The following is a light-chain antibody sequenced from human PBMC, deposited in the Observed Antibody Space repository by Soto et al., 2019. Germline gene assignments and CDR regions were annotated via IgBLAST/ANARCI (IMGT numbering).Light chain of an antibody. CDR1: QSISSY. V-gene: IGKV1-39*01. CDR2: AAS. Sequence: DIQMTQSPSSLSASVGDRVTITCRASQSISSYLNWYQQKPGKAPKLLIYAASSLQSGVPSRFSGSGSGTDFTLTISSLQPEDFATYYCQQLSRYPSTFGGGTKVEIK. J-gene: IGKJ4*01. CDR3: QQLSRYPST.